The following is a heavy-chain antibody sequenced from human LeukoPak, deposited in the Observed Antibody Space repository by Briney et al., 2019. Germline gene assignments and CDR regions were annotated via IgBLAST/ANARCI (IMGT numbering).Heavy chain of an antibody. CDR3: ARSIAAAGTPIDI. CDR2: ISAYNGNT. CDR1: GYTFTSYG. J-gene: IGHJ3*02. D-gene: IGHD6-13*01. V-gene: IGHV1-18*01. Sequence: ASVKVSFKASGYTFTSYGISWVRQAPGQGLEWMGWISAYNGNTNYAQKLQGRVTMTTDTSTSTAYMELGSLRSDDTAVYYCARSIAAAGTPIDIWGQGTMVTVSS.